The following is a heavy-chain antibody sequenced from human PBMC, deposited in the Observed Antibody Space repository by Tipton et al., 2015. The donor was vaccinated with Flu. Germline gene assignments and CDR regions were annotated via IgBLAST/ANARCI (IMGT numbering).Heavy chain of an antibody. CDR2: IKQDGSEK. CDR1: GFTFSGYW. Sequence: SLRLSCAASGFTFSGYWMNCVRQAPGKGLEWVANIKQDGSEKYYVDSVKGRFSISRDNAKNSLYLQMNGLGVEDTALYYCARAVAAAGSMWGQGTMVPVSS. J-gene: IGHJ3*02. D-gene: IGHD6-13*01. CDR3: ARAVAAAGSM. V-gene: IGHV3-7*03.